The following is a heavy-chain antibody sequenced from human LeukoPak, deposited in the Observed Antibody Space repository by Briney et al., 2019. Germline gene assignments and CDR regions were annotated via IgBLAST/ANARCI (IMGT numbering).Heavy chain of an antibody. D-gene: IGHD2-2*01. CDR3: ARDGQDIVVVPAANESYYFDY. V-gene: IGHV3-21*01. J-gene: IGHJ4*02. Sequence: GGSLRLSCAASGFTFSSYAMSWVRQAPGKGLEWVSSISSSSSYIYYADSVKGRFTISRDNAKNSPYLQMNSLRAEDTAVYYCARDGQDIVVVPAANESYYFDYWGQGTLVTVSS. CDR1: GFTFSSYA. CDR2: ISSSSSYI.